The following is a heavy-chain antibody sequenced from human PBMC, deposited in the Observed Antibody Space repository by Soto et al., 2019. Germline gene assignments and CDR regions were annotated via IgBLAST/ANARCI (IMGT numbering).Heavy chain of an antibody. CDR1: GDSISSPKW. CDR3: AYSSGWYRHDV. Sequence: QVQLQESGPGLVKPSGTLSLTCAVSGDSISSPKWWTWLRQPPGKGLDWIGYLLHSGTTHYNPSLKSRVTLAVDKPQNQFSLKLTSVTAADTAIYYCAYSSGWYRHDVWGQGTAVTVSS. D-gene: IGHD6-19*01. J-gene: IGHJ3*01. CDR2: LLHSGTT. V-gene: IGHV4-4*02.